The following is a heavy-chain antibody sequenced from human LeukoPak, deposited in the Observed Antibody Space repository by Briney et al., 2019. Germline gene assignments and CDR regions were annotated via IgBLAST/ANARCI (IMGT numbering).Heavy chain of an antibody. Sequence: ASVKVSCKASGYTFISYGISWVRQAPGQGLEWMGWISAYNGNTNYAQKLQGRVTMTTDTSTSTAYMELRSLRSDDTAVYYCERDLEEYCSSTSCYAGPDAFDIWGQGTMVTVSS. J-gene: IGHJ3*02. CDR1: GYTFISYG. CDR2: ISAYNGNT. V-gene: IGHV1-18*04. CDR3: ERDLEEYCSSTSCYAGPDAFDI. D-gene: IGHD2-2*01.